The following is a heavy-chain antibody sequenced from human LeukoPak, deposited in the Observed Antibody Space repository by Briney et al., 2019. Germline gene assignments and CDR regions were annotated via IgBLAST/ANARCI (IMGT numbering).Heavy chain of an antibody. Sequence: PGGSLRLSCTASGFTFSIYHMNWVRQAPGKGLEWVSYISSSSSSIYYADSVKGRFTISRDNAKNSLYLQMNSLRVEDTAVYNCARLRDTVTSASDYWGQGTLVTVSS. D-gene: IGHD4-17*01. CDR3: ARLRDTVTSASDY. J-gene: IGHJ4*02. CDR1: GFTFSIYH. V-gene: IGHV3-48*01. CDR2: ISSSSSSI.